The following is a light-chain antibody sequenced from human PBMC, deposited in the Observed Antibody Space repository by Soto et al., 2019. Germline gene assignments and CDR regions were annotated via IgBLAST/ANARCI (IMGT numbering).Light chain of an antibody. Sequence: QSALTQPASVSGSPGQSITSSCTGTNSDVGSYNLVSWYQQHPGKAPKLMIYEGSKRPSGVSNRFSGSKSGNTASLTISGLQAEDEADYYCCSYAGSTTFVVFGGGTKLTVL. CDR2: EGS. CDR1: NSDVGSYNL. CDR3: CSYAGSTTFVV. V-gene: IGLV2-23*03. J-gene: IGLJ2*01.